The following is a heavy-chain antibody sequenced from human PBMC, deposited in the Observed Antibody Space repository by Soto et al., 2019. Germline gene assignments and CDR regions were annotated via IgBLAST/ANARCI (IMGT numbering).Heavy chain of an antibody. J-gene: IGHJ6*02. V-gene: IGHV1-69*13. D-gene: IGHD3-10*01. Sequence: VASVKVSCKASGGTFSSYAISWVRQAPGQGLEWMGGIIPIFGTANYAQKFQGRVTITADESTSTAYMELSSLRSEDTDVYYCARSYGSGSPHLVGMDAWGQGTMVTVSS. CDR1: GGTFSSYA. CDR2: IIPIFGTA. CDR3: ARSYGSGSPHLVGMDA.